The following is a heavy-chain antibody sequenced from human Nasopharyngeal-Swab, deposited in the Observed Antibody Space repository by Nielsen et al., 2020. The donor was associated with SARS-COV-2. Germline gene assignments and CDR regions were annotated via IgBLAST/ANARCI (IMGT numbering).Heavy chain of an antibody. Sequence: GGSLRPSCAASGFTASSNYMSWVRQAQGKGLEWVSVIYSGGSTNYADSVKGRFTISRHTSKNTQYLQMNSLRAEDTAVYDWEREEGLLGKSSGMDVWGQGTTVTVSS. CDR2: IYSGGST. V-gene: IGHV3-53*04. CDR1: GFTASSNY. D-gene: IGHD3-3*02. CDR3: EREEGLLGKSSGMDV. J-gene: IGHJ6*02.